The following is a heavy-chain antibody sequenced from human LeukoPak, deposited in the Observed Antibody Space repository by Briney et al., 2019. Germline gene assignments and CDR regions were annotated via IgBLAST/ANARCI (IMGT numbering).Heavy chain of an antibody. Sequence: ASVKVSCKASGGTFSSYAISWVRQAPGQGLEWMGGIIPIFGTANYAQKLQGRATITVDESTSTAYMELSSLRSEDTAVYYCARSPYCSSGSCQSQRYYYYYMDVWGKGTTVTVSS. CDR2: IIPIFGTA. J-gene: IGHJ6*03. CDR1: GGTFSSYA. CDR3: ARSPYCSSGSCQSQRYYYYYMDV. V-gene: IGHV1-69*13. D-gene: IGHD2-15*01.